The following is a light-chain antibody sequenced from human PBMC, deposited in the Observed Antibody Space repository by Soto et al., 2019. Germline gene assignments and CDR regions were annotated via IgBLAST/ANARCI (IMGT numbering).Light chain of an antibody. CDR2: GAS. J-gene: IGKJ1*01. CDR1: QTITGSY. CDR3: QQYGSSPRT. V-gene: IGKV3-20*01. Sequence: EIVLTQSPGILSLSPGERATLSCRASQTITGSYLAWYQQKPGQAPRLLIYGASIRATGIPDRFSGSGSGKDFPLTISRLEHEDFAVYYCQQYGSSPRTFGQGTKVEIK.